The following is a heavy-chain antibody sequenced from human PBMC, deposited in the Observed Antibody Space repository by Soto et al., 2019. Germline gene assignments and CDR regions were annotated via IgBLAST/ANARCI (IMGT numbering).Heavy chain of an antibody. D-gene: IGHD6-13*01. CDR1: GFTFSSYS. J-gene: IGHJ6*03. Sequence: EVQLVESGGGLVQPGGSLRLSCAASGFTFSSYSMNWVRQAPGKGLEWVSYISSSSSTIYYADSVKGRFTISRDNAKNSLYLQMNSLRAEDTAVYYCARDEGSAAAPSYYYYMDVWGKGTTVTVSS. CDR2: ISSSSSTI. V-gene: IGHV3-48*01. CDR3: ARDEGSAAAPSYYYYMDV.